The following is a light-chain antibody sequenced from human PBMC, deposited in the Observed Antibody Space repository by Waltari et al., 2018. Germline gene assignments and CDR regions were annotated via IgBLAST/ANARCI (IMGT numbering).Light chain of an antibody. V-gene: IGKV1-5*03. J-gene: IGKJ4*01. CDR2: KAS. CDR3: QQYNSYSLLT. CDR1: QSISNW. Sequence: DIQMTQSPSTLSASVGDRFPITCRASQSISNWLAWSQHKPWKAPKLLIDKASTLESGVPSRFSGSGSWTEFTLTISSLQPDDFATYYCQQYNSYSLLTFGGGTKVEIK.